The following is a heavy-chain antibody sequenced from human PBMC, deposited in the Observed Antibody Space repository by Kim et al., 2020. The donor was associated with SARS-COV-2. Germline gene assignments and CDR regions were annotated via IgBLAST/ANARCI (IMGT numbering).Heavy chain of an antibody. V-gene: IGHV4-59*13. J-gene: IGHJ5*02. D-gene: IGHD1-1*01. Sequence: SETLSLTCTVSGGSISSYYWSWIRQPPGKGLEWIGYIYYSGSTNYNPSLKSRVTISVDTSKNQFSLKLSSVTAADTAVYYCARDSGASVWNDNRAHSPTESWFDPWGQGTLVTVSS. CDR2: IYYSGST. CDR3: ARDSGASVWNDNRAHSPTESWFDP. CDR1: GGSISSYY.